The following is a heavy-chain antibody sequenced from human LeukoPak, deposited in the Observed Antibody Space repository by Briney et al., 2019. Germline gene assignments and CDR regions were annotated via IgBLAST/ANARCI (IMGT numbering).Heavy chain of an antibody. D-gene: IGHD2-15*01. CDR3: ARDSYCSGGSCPKGAFDI. CDR1: GGTFSSYA. Sequence: ASVKVSCKASGGTFSSYAISWVRQAPGQGLEWMGGIIPIFGTANYAQKFQGRVTITTDESTSTAYMELSSLRSEDTAVYYCARDSYCSGGSCPKGAFDIWGQGTMVTVSS. J-gene: IGHJ3*02. CDR2: IIPIFGTA. V-gene: IGHV1-69*05.